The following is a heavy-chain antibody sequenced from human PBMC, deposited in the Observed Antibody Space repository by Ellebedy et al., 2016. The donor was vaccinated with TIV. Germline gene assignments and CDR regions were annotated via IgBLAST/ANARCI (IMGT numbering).Heavy chain of an antibody. Sequence: SQTLSLTCVISGDSVSTDIGWNWIRQSPSRGLEWLGRTYYRSKWNNDYAVSLKRRITINPDTSKNQFSLQLNSVTPEDKAVYYCARGWFGSGMGVWGQGTTVTVSS. J-gene: IGHJ6*02. D-gene: IGHD3-10*01. V-gene: IGHV6-1*01. CDR1: GDSVSTDIG. CDR3: ARGWFGSGMGV. CDR2: TYYRSKWNN.